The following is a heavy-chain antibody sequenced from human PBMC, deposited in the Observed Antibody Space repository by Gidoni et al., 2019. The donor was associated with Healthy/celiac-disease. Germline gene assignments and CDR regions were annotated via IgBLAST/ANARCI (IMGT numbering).Heavy chain of an antibody. Sequence: EVQLVESGGGLVPPGGSLRLSCAASGFTFSSYEMNWVRQAPGKGLEWVSYISSSGSTIYYADSVKGRFTISRDNAKNSLYLQMNSLRAEDTAVYYCARVAAMIVVVYFDYWGQGTLVTVSS. J-gene: IGHJ4*02. V-gene: IGHV3-48*03. CDR2: ISSSGSTI. CDR3: ARVAAMIVVVYFDY. CDR1: GFTFSSYE. D-gene: IGHD3-22*01.